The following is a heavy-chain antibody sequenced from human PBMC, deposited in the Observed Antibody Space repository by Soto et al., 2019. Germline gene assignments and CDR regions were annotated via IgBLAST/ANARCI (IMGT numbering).Heavy chain of an antibody. D-gene: IGHD2-2*01. Sequence: GGSLRLSCAASGFTFADYAMHWVRQAPGKGLEWVSGISWNSGSIGYADSVKGRFTISRDNAKNSLYLQMNSLRAEDTALYYCAILGDIVVVPAADYYYYYGMDVWGQGTTVNVSS. CDR3: AILGDIVVVPAADYYYYYGMDV. J-gene: IGHJ6*02. CDR2: ISWNSGSI. V-gene: IGHV3-9*01. CDR1: GFTFADYA.